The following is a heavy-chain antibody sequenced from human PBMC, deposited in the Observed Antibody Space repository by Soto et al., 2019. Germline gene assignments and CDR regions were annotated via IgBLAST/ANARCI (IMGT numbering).Heavy chain of an antibody. Sequence: SETLSLTCAVYGGSFSGYYWSWIRQPPGKGLEWIGEINHSGSTNYNPSLKSRVTISVDTSKNQFSLKLSSVTAADTAVYYCARWLLGSGSYYPKLHYYYYMDVWGKGTTVTVSS. CDR1: GGSFSGYY. V-gene: IGHV4-34*01. CDR2: INHSGST. J-gene: IGHJ6*03. D-gene: IGHD3-10*01. CDR3: ARWLLGSGSYYPKLHYYYYMDV.